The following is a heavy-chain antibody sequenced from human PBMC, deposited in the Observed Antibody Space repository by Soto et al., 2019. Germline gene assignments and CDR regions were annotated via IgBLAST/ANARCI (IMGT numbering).Heavy chain of an antibody. J-gene: IGHJ6*02. V-gene: IGHV1-2*04. D-gene: IGHD2-2*01. CDR3: ARIVYVLVPAAKFDQADYYYYYGMDV. CDR2: INPNSGGT. CDR1: GYTFTGYY. Sequence: GASVKVTCKASGYTFTGYYMHWVRQAPGQGLEWMGWINPNSGGTNYAQKFQGWVTMTRDTSISTAYMELSRLRSDDTAVYYCARIVYVLVPAAKFDQADYYYYYGMDVWGQGTTVTVSS.